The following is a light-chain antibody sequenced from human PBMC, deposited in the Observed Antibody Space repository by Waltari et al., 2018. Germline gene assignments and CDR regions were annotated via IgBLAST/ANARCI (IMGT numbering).Light chain of an antibody. V-gene: IGKV3-11*01. CDR3: QHRSVWPLT. Sequence: SCRASQSVRGYLAWYQQKPGQAPRLLIYDTSYRATGVPVRFSGSGSGTDYTLTISSLEPEDFAVYYCQHRSVWPLTFGGGTKVEMK. CDR2: DTS. J-gene: IGKJ4*01. CDR1: QSVRGY.